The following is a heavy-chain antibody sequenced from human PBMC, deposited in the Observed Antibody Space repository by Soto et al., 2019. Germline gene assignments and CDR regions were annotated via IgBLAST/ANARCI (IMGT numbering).Heavy chain of an antibody. D-gene: IGHD6-19*01. CDR3: ARGVWSSGWYVDWFDP. Sequence: QVQLQQWGAGLLKPSETLSLTCAVYGGSFSGYYWSWIRQPPGKGLEWMGEINHSGSTNYNPSLKSRVTISVDTSKNQFSLKLSSVTAADTAVYYCARGVWSSGWYVDWFDPWGQGTLVTVSS. CDR1: GGSFSGYY. V-gene: IGHV4-34*01. J-gene: IGHJ5*02. CDR2: INHSGST.